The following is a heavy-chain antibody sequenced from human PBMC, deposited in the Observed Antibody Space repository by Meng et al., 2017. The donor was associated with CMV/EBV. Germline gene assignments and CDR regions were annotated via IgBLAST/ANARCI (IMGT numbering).Heavy chain of an antibody. CDR2: IYYSGST. D-gene: IGHD3-9*01. J-gene: IGHJ6*02. Sequence: SETLSLTCTVSGGSVSSGSYYWGWIRQPPGKGLEWIGSIYYSGSTYYNPSLKSRVTISVDTSKNQFSLKLSSVTAADTAVYYCASTGRLAPYYYYGMDVWGQGTTVTVSS. CDR3: ASTGRLAPYYYYGMDV. CDR1: GGSVSSGSYY. V-gene: IGHV4-39*01.